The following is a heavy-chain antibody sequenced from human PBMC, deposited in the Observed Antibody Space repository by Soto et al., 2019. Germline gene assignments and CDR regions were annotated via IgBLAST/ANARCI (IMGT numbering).Heavy chain of an antibody. CDR3: ARVRDWFDP. D-gene: IGHD3-3*01. Sequence: SEILSLTCAVYGGSFSGYYWNWIRQPPGKGLEWIGEIDHSGYTNYNPSLKSRVTISVDTSKNQFSLRLTSVTAADTAVYYCARVRDWFDPWGQGTLVTVSS. V-gene: IGHV4-34*01. CDR2: IDHSGYT. J-gene: IGHJ5*02. CDR1: GGSFSGYY.